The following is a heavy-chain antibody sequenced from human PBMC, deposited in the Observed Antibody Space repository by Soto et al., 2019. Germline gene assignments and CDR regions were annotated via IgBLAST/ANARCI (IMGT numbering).Heavy chain of an antibody. J-gene: IGHJ6*02. CDR2: ISWNSGSI. CDR3: AKGDSSSFYYGMDV. Sequence: EVQLVESGGGLVQPGRSLRLSCAASGFTFDDYAMHWVRQAPGKGLEWVSGISWNSGSIGYADSVKGRFTISRDNDKNSLYLQMNSLRAEDTALYYCAKGDSSSFYYGMDVWGQGTTVTVSS. D-gene: IGHD6-13*01. V-gene: IGHV3-9*01. CDR1: GFTFDDYA.